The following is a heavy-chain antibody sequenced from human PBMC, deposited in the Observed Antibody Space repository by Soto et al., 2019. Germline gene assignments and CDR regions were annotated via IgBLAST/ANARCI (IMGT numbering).Heavy chain of an antibody. V-gene: IGHV2-70*04. CDR1: GFSLSSKGMR. CDR2: IDWDDDK. J-gene: IGHJ4*02. D-gene: IGHD4-17*01. Sequence: SGPTLVNPTQTLTLTCTFSGFSLSSKGMRVSWIRQPPGRALEWLARIDWDDDKFYSPSVRTRLTISKDTSKNQVVLTMTNVDPKDTATYYCARSPGGFTVATYFFDYWGQGTLVTVSS. CDR3: ARSPGGFTVATYFFDY.